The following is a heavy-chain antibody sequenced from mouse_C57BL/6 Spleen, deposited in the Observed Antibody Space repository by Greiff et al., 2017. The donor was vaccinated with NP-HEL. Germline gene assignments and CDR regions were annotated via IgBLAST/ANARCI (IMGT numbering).Heavy chain of an antibody. CDR2: IDPSDSYT. D-gene: IGHD2-4*01. CDR3: ARWGGLRLGFAY. V-gene: IGHV1-69*01. J-gene: IGHJ3*01. Sequence: QVQLQQSGAELVMPGASVKLSCKASGYTFTSYWMHWVKQRPGQGLEWIGEIDPSDSYTNYNQKFKGKSTLTVDKSSSTAYMQLSSLTSEDSAVYYCARWGGLRLGFAYWGQGTLVTVSA. CDR1: GYTFTSYW.